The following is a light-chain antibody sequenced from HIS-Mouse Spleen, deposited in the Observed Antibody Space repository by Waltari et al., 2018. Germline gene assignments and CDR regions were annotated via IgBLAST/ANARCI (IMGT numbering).Light chain of an antibody. CDR3: QSYDSSNVV. Sequence: NFMLTQPHPVSESPGKTVTISCTRSSGSIASNYVQWYQQRPGSAPTTVIYEDNQRPSGVPDRFSGSIDSSSNSASLTSSGLKTEDEADYYCQSYDSSNVVFGGGTKLTVL. CDR1: SGSIASNY. V-gene: IGLV6-57*04. CDR2: EDN. J-gene: IGLJ2*01.